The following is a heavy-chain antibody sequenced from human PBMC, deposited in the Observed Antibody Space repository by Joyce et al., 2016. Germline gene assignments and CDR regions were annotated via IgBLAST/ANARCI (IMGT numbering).Heavy chain of an antibody. CDR1: GFTFSTYS. Sequence: EVQLVESGGGLVQPGGSLRLSCAASGFTFSTYSMNCVRQAPGKGLEWVSYISSSGSAIYYADSVKGRFTNSRDNAKNSLYLQMNSLRPEDTAVYYCARERTGLSPDPFDIWGQGTMVTVSS. D-gene: IGHD1-1*01. V-gene: IGHV3-48*04. CDR2: ISSSGSAI. CDR3: ARERTGLSPDPFDI. J-gene: IGHJ3*02.